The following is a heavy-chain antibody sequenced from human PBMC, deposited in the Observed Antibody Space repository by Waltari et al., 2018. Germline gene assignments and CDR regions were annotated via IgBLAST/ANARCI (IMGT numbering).Heavy chain of an antibody. CDR3: ARESSGNIGWFDS. CDR1: GYTLGDHA. D-gene: IGHD1-26*01. J-gene: IGHJ5*01. CDR2: VRSNIHGGVA. Sequence: EVHMVESGGDLVQPGRSLRLSCRGSGYTLGDHAVSWFRQAPGKGLEWVGFVRSNIHGGVAEYAASVTGRFTIARDDSENIAYLQMDSLKSEDTAVYYCARESSGNIGWFDSWGQGTLVTVSS. V-gene: IGHV3-49*03.